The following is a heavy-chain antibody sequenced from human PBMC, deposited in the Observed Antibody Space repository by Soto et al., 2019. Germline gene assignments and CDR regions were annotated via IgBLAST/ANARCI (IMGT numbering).Heavy chain of an antibody. CDR3: ARESQLYYFDY. CDR1: GGSVSSGSYY. Sequence: QVQLQESGPGLVKPSETLSLTCTVSGGSVSSGSYYWSWIRQPPGKGLEWIGYIYYSGSTNYNPSLKSRVTISVDTSKNQFSLKLRSVTAADTAVYYCARESQLYYFDYWGQGTLVTVSS. CDR2: IYYSGST. V-gene: IGHV4-61*01. J-gene: IGHJ4*02. D-gene: IGHD3-10*01.